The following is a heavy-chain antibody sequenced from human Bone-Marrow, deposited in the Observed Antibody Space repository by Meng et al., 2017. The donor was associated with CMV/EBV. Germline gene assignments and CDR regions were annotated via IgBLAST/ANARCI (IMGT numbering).Heavy chain of an antibody. Sequence: SVKVSCKASGGTFSSNTLSWVRQAPGQGLEWMGKIIPIVDITEYAHKFRGRVTITADKSTTTAYMELSSLRSEDTAVYYCARDGSYDAFQIWGQGTRVTVSS. J-gene: IGHJ3*02. CDR3: ARDGSYDAFQI. CDR2: IIPIVDIT. CDR1: GGTFSSNT. V-gene: IGHV1-69*02. D-gene: IGHD5-24*01.